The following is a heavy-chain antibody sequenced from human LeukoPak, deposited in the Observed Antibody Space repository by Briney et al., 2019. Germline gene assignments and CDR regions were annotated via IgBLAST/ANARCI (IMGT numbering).Heavy chain of an antibody. V-gene: IGHV3-7*03. CDR1: GFTFSTYS. Sequence: GGSLRLSCAASGFTFSTYSMNWVRQAPGKGLEWVANIREERGQEYYVDSVKGRFTISKNSAKNSLYLQMNTLRVEDTAMYYCASLDTAKQPLANHWGQGTLVTVSS. J-gene: IGHJ5*02. CDR3: ASLDTAKQPLANH. D-gene: IGHD5-18*01. CDR2: IREERGQE.